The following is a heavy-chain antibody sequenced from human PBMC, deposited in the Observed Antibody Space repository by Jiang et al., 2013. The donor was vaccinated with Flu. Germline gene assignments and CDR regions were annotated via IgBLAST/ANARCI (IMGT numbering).Heavy chain of an antibody. V-gene: IGHV4-59*01. CDR2: IYYSGST. CDR3: ARNTVAGTSDY. D-gene: IGHD6-19*01. Sequence: KPSETLSLTCTVSGGSISSYYWSWIRQPPGKGLEWIGYIYYSGSTNYNPSLKSRVTISVDTSKNQFSLKLSSVTAADTAVYYCARNTVAGTSDYWGQGTLVTVSS. J-gene: IGHJ4*02. CDR1: GGSISSYY.